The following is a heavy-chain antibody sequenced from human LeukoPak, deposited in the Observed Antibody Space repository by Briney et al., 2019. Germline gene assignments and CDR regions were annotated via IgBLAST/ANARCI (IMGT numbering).Heavy chain of an antibody. V-gene: IGHV1-2*02. Sequence: GASVKVSRKPSGYTFTDYHVHWVRHAPGQGLEWLGWINPKSGGKHYPQRFQGRITITSDTHVRTAYMELSRLRSDDTAGYFCATATQTPIVYYFDYWGQGTLVTVSS. CDR2: INPKSGGK. CDR1: GYTFTDYH. D-gene: IGHD3-16*02. J-gene: IGHJ4*02. CDR3: ATATQTPIVYYFDY.